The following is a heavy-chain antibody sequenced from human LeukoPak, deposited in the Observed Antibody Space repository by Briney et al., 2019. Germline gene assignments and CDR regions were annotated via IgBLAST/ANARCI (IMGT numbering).Heavy chain of an antibody. CDR3: ATAGRALCSGGSCPFDY. CDR1: GGSISSYY. D-gene: IGHD2-15*01. Sequence: SETLSLTCTVSGGSISSYYWSWIRQPPGKGLESIGYIYYSGSTNYNPSLKSRVTISVDTSKNQFSLKLSSVTAADTAVYYCATAGRALCSGGSCPFDYWGQGTLVTVSS. V-gene: IGHV4-59*08. CDR2: IYYSGST. J-gene: IGHJ4*02.